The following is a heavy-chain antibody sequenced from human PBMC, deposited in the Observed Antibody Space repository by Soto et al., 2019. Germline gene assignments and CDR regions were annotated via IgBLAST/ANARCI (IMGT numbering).Heavy chain of an antibody. D-gene: IGHD2-2*02. V-gene: IGHV3-21*01. CDR1: GFTFSSYS. Sequence: LRLSCAASGFTFSSYSMNWVRQAPGKGLEWVSSISSSSSYIYYADSVKGRFTISRDNAKNSLYLQMNSLRAEDTAVYYCARGVVPAAITTYYYYGMDVWGQGTTVTVSS. CDR3: ARGVVPAAITTYYYYGMDV. CDR2: ISSSSSYI. J-gene: IGHJ6*02.